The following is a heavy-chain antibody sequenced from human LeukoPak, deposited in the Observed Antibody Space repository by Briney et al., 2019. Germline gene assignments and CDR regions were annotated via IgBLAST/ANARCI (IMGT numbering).Heavy chain of an antibody. CDR1: GGSISSGGYY. CDR3: AREGRMSYYFDY. J-gene: IGHJ4*02. CDR2: IYYSGST. D-gene: IGHD3-10*01. V-gene: IGHV4-31*03. Sequence: KTSETLSLTCTVSGGSISSGGYYWSWIRQHPGKGLEWIGYIYYSGSTYYNPSLKSRVTISVDTSKNQFSLKLSSVTAADTAVYYCAREGRMSYYFDYWGQGTLVTVSS.